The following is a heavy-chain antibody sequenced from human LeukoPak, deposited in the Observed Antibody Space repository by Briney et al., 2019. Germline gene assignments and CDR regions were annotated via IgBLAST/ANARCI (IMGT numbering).Heavy chain of an antibody. V-gene: IGHV3-11*01. CDR2: ISSSGSTI. D-gene: IGHD6-19*01. CDR3: AKGYSSGWYYFDY. CDR1: GFTFSDYY. Sequence: GGSLRLSCAASGFTFSDYYMSWIRQAPGKGLEWVSYISSSGSTIYYADSVKGRFTISRDNSQSMLFLQMNSLRAEDTAVYYCAKGYSSGWYYFDYWGQGTLVTVSS. J-gene: IGHJ4*02.